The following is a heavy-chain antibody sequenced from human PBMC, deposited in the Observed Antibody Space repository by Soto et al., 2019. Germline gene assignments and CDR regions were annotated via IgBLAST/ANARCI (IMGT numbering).Heavy chain of an antibody. D-gene: IGHD6-19*01. J-gene: IGHJ4*02. Sequence: SETLSLTWAVYGGSFSGYYWSWIRQPPGKGLEWIGEINHSGSTNYNPSLKSRVTISVDTSKNQFSLKLSSVTAADTAVYYCARVSSGWYVNFDYWGQGTLVTVSS. CDR3: ARVSSGWYVNFDY. CDR2: INHSGST. CDR1: GGSFSGYY. V-gene: IGHV4-34*01.